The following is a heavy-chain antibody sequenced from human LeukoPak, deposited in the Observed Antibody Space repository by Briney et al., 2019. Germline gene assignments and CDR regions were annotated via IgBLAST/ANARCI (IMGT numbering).Heavy chain of an antibody. CDR2: IKQDGSEK. V-gene: IGHV3-7*01. CDR1: GFTFSSYW. D-gene: IGHD3-22*01. CDR3: ARSPGAMIVVVPDY. J-gene: IGHJ4*02. Sequence: GGSLRLSCAASGFTFSSYWMSWVRQAPGKGLEWVANIKQDGSEKYYVDSVKGRFTISRDNAKNSLYLQMNSLRAEDTAVYYCARSPGAMIVVVPDYWGQGTLVTVSS.